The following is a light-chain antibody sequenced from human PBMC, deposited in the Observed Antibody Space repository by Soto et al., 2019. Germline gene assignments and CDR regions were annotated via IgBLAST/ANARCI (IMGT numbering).Light chain of an antibody. CDR3: QYYSGSQT. V-gene: IGKV3-20*01. CDR1: QSVNSLY. CDR2: GAS. J-gene: IGKJ4*01. Sequence: EIVFTQSPGTLSLSPGERATLACRASQSVNSLYLAWYQQKPGQAPRLLIYGASSRATGIPDRFSGRGSGTDFTLTISRLEPEDFAVYYCQYYSGSQTFGGGTKMEIK.